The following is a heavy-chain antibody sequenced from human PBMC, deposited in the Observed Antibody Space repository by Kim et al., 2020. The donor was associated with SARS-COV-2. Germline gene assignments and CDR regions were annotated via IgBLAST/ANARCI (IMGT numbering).Heavy chain of an antibody. D-gene: IGHD3-22*01. Sequence: DSVKGRLTSSRDNAKNSLYLQMNSLRAEDTAVYYCARYDSSGYHPTLVDYWGQGTLVTVSS. J-gene: IGHJ4*02. CDR3: ARYDSSGYHPTLVDY. V-gene: IGHV3-7*03.